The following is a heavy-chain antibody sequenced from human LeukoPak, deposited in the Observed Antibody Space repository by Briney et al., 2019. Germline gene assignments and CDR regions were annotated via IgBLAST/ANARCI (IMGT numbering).Heavy chain of an antibody. V-gene: IGHV4-4*02. J-gene: IGHJ4*02. D-gene: IGHD6-6*01. CDR1: GASVSRNW. Sequence: SSETLSPTCAVSGASVSRNWWSWVRQPPGKGLEWIGEIHHSGGTNYNPSLKSRVTMSLDNSNNHFSLKLSSVTAADTAVYYCARRKAARGPFDYWGQGTLVTVSS. CDR3: ARRKAARGPFDY. CDR2: IHHSGGT.